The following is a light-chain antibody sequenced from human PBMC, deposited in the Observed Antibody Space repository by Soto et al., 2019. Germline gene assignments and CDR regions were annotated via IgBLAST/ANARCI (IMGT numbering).Light chain of an antibody. CDR1: SSDVGGYNY. Sequence: QSVLTQPASVSGSPGQSITISCTGTSSDVGGYNYVSWYQLHPGKAPKLIIYEASHRPSGASNHFSGYKSGNTASLTISGLQAEDEADYYCSSYTSTSTPCVFGTGTKVTVL. CDR2: EAS. J-gene: IGLJ1*01. CDR3: SSYTSTSTPCV. V-gene: IGLV2-14*01.